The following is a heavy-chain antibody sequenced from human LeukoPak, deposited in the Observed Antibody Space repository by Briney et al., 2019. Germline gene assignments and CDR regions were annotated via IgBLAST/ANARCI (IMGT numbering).Heavy chain of an antibody. V-gene: IGHV3-23*01. J-gene: IGHJ4*02. CDR2: ISGAGGSS. CDR3: TKDDSSSWYAYFFDY. Sequence: GGSLRLSCATSGFAFSSSSMSWVRQAPGKGLEWVSTISGAGGSSWYAESVKGRFSISRDNSMNSVSLQMSSVRVEDTAIYYCTKDDSSSWYAYFFDYWGQGTLVTVSS. CDR1: GFAFSSSS. D-gene: IGHD6-13*01.